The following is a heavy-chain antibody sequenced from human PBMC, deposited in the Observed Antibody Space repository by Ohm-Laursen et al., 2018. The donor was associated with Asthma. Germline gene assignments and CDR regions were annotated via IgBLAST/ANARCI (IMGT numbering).Heavy chain of an antibody. J-gene: IGHJ4*02. CDR3: ARDWEEGDGYYDSSGYYYGGHYFDY. Sequence: GATVKISCKASGYTFTSYGISWVRQAPGQGLEWMGWISAYNGNTNYAQKLQGRVTMTTDTSTSTAYMELRSLRSDDTAVYYCARDWEEGDGYYDSSGYYYGGHYFDYWGQGTLVTVSS. CDR2: ISAYNGNT. CDR1: GYTFTSYG. V-gene: IGHV1-18*01. D-gene: IGHD3-22*01.